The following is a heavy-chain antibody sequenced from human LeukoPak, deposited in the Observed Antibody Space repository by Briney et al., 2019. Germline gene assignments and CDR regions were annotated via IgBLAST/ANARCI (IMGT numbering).Heavy chain of an antibody. D-gene: IGHD3-3*01. CDR1: GGSFRGYY. Sequence: KSSDTLSLTCAVYGGSFRGYYWSWIRQPPGKGLEWIGEINHSGSTNYNPSLKSRVTISVDTSKNQFSLKLSSVTAADTAVYYCARGQGITIFGVASRSYYMDVWGKGTTVTVSS. J-gene: IGHJ6*03. V-gene: IGHV4-34*01. CDR2: INHSGST. CDR3: ARGQGITIFGVASRSYYMDV.